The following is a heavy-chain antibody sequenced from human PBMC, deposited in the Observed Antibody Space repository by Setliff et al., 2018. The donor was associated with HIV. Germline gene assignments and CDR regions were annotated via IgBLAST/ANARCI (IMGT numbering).Heavy chain of an antibody. D-gene: IGHD4-17*01. J-gene: IGHJ5*02. V-gene: IGHV3-7*01. CDR1: GFTFSNNW. CDR3: ARDGVRVPNGDYLSVNWFDP. CDR2: INPDGHEK. Sequence: GGSLRLSCEASGFTFSNNWVSWVRQAPGKGLEWVATINPDGHEKHYADSVRGRFTMSRDSAKNGLFLQTRSLRVEDTAVCYCARDGVRVPNGDYLSVNWFDPWGQGTLVTVSS.